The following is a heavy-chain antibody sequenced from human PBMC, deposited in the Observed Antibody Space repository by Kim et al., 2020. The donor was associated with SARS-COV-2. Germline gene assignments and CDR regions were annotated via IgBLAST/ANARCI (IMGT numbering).Heavy chain of an antibody. J-gene: IGHJ4*02. V-gene: IGHV4-34*01. CDR3: ARDGSWYSFPFDY. Sequence: SQTLSLTCAVYGGSFSGYYWSWIRQPPGKGLEWIGEINHSGSTNYNPSLKSRVTISVDTSKNQFSLKLSSVTAADTAVYYCARDGSWYSFPFDYWGQGTLV. D-gene: IGHD6-13*01. CDR2: INHSGST. CDR1: GGSFSGYY.